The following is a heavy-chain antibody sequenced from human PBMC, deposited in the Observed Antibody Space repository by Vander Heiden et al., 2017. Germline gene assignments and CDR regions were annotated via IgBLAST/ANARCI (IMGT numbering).Heavy chain of an antibody. Sequence: EVQRVESGRGLVKAGGSLRLSCAASGFTFSNAWMNWVRQAPGKGLEWVGRIKSKTDGWTTDYAAPVKSRFTISRDDSKGTLFLQMNSLKIEDTAVYYCTTDVWVAASTDFWGQGTLVTVSS. V-gene: IGHV3-15*07. CDR2: IKSKTDGWTT. D-gene: IGHD2-15*01. CDR1: GFTFSNAW. J-gene: IGHJ4*02. CDR3: TTDVWVAASTDF.